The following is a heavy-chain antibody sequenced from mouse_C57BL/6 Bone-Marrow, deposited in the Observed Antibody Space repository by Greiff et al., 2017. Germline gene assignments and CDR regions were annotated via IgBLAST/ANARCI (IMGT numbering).Heavy chain of an antibody. CDR3: AKKEPPAYYSNYFAWCAY. V-gene: IGHV2-3*01. CDR1: GFSLTSYG. D-gene: IGHD2-5*01. J-gene: IGHJ3*01. CDR2: IWGDGST. Sequence: VQLKESGPGLVAPSQSLSITCTVSGFSLTSYGVSWVRQPPGKGLEWLGVIWGDGSTNYHSALISRLSISTDNSQNQVLFILISLQTDDTATYYCAKKEPPAYYSNYFAWCAYWGQGTLVTVSA.